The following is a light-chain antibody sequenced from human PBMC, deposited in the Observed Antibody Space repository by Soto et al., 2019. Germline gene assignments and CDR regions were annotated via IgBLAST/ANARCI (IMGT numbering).Light chain of an antibody. CDR2: DAS. Sequence: EIVMTQSQATLSVSPGERATLSCRASQSVSSNLAWYQQKPDQAPRLLIYDASTRATGIPARFSGSGSGTEFTLTISSLQSEDFALYYCQHYNNWPVTFGGGTKVDI. CDR3: QHYNNWPVT. CDR1: QSVSSN. V-gene: IGKV3-15*01. J-gene: IGKJ4*01.